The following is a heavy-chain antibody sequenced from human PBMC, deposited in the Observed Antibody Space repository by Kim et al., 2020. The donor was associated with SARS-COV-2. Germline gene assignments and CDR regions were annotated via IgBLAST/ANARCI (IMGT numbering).Heavy chain of an antibody. J-gene: IGHJ4*02. CDR2: ISSSSRPT. Sequence: GGSLRLSCAASGFPFSTYSMNWVRQAPGKGLEWISYISSSSRPTHYADSVKGQFTISRDNAKNSLYLQMNSLRDEDTAVYYCARDLGYCSGGSCFHLDYWGQGTLVTVSS. CDR3: ARDLGYCSGGSCFHLDY. D-gene: IGHD2-15*01. CDR1: GFPFSTYS. V-gene: IGHV3-48*02.